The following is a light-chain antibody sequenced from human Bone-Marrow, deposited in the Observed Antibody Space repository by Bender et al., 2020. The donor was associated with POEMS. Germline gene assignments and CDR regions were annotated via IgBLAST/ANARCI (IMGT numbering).Light chain of an antibody. Sequence: QSGLTQPPSASGTPGQRVTISCSGSSSNIGGNYVYWYQQLPRTAPKLLIYSNDQRPSGVPDRFSGSRSGTSGSLAITGLQADDEADYYCQSYDNRLSGWVFGGGTKLTVL. V-gene: IGLV1-47*02. CDR1: SSNIGGNY. J-gene: IGLJ3*02. CDR2: SND. CDR3: QSYDNRLSGWV.